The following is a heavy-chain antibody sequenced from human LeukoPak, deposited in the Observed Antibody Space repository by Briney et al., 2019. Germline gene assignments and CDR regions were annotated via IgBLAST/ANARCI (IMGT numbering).Heavy chain of an antibody. CDR2: IYHSGST. J-gene: IGHJ5*02. CDR3: ARGHGSGSYSAT. CDR1: GGSISSGGYY. Sequence: PSETLSLTCTVSGGSISSGGYYWSWIRQPPGKGLEWIGYIYHSGSTYYNPSLKSRVTISVDRSKNQFSLKLSSVTAADTAVYYCARGHGSGSYSATWGQGTLVTVSS. V-gene: IGHV4-30-2*01. D-gene: IGHD3-10*01.